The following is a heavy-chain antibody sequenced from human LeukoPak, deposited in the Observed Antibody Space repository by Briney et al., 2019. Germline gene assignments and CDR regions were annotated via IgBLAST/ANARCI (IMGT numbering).Heavy chain of an antibody. CDR3: ARDLMDYGDYIRYPTYYFDY. CDR1: GGSISSSSYY. Sequence: PSETLSLTCTVSGGSISSSSYYWGWLRQPPGRGLEWIGSIYYSGSTYYNPSLTSRVTISVDTFKIQFSLKLSSVTAADTAVYYCARDLMDYGDYIRYPTYYFDYWGQGTLVTVSS. D-gene: IGHD4-17*01. J-gene: IGHJ4*02. CDR2: IYYSGST. V-gene: IGHV4-39*07.